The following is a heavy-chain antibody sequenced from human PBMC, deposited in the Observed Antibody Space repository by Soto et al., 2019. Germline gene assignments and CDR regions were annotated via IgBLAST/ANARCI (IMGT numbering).Heavy chain of an antibody. CDR1: GGSISSSSYY. D-gene: IGHD3-10*01. J-gene: IGHJ4*02. V-gene: IGHV4-39*01. CDR3: AXQQDTYYYGSGSYFFDY. CDR2: IYYSGST. Sequence: SETLSLTCTVSGGSISSSSYYWGWIRQPPGKGLEWIGSIYYSGSTYYNPSLKSRVTISVDTSKNQFSLKLSSVTAADTAVYYCAXQQDTYYYGSGSYFFDYWGQGTLVTVSS.